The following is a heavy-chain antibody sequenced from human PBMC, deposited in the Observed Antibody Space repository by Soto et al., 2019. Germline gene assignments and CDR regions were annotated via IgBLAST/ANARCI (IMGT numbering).Heavy chain of an antibody. CDR3: ARQSSPDYNHYRMDV. CDR2: IYPGDSDT. CDR1: GYSFTNYW. J-gene: IGHJ6*04. Sequence: GESLKISCKGSGYSFTNYWIAWVRQMPGKGLEWMGIIYPGDSDTRYSPSFQGQVTISADKSISTAHLQWSSLKASDTAMYYCARQSSPDYNHYRMDVWGKGTKVTVS. D-gene: IGHD6-13*01. V-gene: IGHV5-51*01.